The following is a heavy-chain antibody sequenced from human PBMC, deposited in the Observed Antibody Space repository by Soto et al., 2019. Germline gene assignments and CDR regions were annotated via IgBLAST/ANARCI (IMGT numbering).Heavy chain of an antibody. D-gene: IGHD4-17*01. CDR1: RFSLTPSGVG. Sequence: QITLKESGPTLVKPTQTLTLPCTFSRFSLTPSGVGVRWIRQPPGKALAWLAIIYWDDDKLYIPSLKSRLTITKDTSKNQVVLTMTNMDPAATATYFCAHRTTTVTWWFDPWGQGTLVTVSS. CDR2: IYWDDDK. J-gene: IGHJ5*02. CDR3: AHRTTTVTWWFDP. V-gene: IGHV2-5*02.